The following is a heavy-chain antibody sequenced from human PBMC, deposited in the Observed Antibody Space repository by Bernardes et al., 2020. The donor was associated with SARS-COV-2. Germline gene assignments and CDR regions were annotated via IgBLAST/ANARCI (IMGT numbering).Heavy chain of an antibody. J-gene: IGHJ4*02. CDR1: GFTFSTYE. Sequence: GGSLRLSCAASGFTFSTYEMNWVRQAPGKGLEWVSYISSGGSGLDYVDSVRGRFTISRDNAKNTLFLQMNSLRVEDTAVYYCARDRETTATVLIDYWGPGTLVSVSS. V-gene: IGHV3-48*03. CDR2: ISSGGSGL. CDR3: ARDRETTATVLIDY. D-gene: IGHD1-1*01.